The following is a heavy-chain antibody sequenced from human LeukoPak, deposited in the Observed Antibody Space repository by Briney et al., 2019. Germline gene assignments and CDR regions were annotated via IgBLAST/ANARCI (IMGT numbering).Heavy chain of an antibody. D-gene: IGHD3-22*01. CDR1: GFSFDEYA. CDR2: ISWNSDSI. CDR3: AKDDRAYYDNSLVYFDL. Sequence: SLRLSCAPCGFSFDEYAMHWVRHAPGKGLEGVTGISWNSDSIGYADSVKGRFTIPSDYAKNSLYLQMNSLRAQDMTLYYCAKDDRAYYDNSLVYFDLWGRGTLVTVSS. V-gene: IGHV3-9*03. J-gene: IGHJ2*01.